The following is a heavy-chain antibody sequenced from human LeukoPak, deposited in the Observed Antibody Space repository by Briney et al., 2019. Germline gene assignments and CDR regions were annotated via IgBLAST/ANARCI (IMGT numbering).Heavy chain of an antibody. D-gene: IGHD6-13*01. J-gene: IGHJ6*03. CDR3: ARAIPGIAAAGTTRYYYYYMDV. CDR1: GGTFSSYA. CDR2: IIPIFGTA. Sequence: GASVKVSCKASGGTFSSYAISWVRQAPGQGLERMGGIIPIFGTANYAQKFQGRVTITTDESTSTAYMELSSLRSEDTAVYYCARAIPGIAAAGTTRYYYYYMDVWGKGTTVTVSS. V-gene: IGHV1-69*05.